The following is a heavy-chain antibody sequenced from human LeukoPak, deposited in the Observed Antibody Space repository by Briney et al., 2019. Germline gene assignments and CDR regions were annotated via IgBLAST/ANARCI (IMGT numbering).Heavy chain of an antibody. D-gene: IGHD6-6*01. J-gene: IGHJ4*02. Sequence: SETLSLTCTVSGGSIISNGHYWGWIRQPPGRGRECIGRVSYRGTTYYNPFLKSRVTISVDTSKNQFSLKLASVTAADTAIYYCARQGIEPRGSSFDYWGQGTLVPVSS. CDR3: ARQGIEPRGSSFDY. CDR1: GGSIISNGHY. V-gene: IGHV4-39*01. CDR2: VSYRGTT.